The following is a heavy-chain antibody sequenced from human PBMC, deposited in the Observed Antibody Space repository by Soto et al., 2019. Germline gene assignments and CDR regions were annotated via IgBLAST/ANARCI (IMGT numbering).Heavy chain of an antibody. CDR2: IYHSGST. Sequence: TLSLTCAVSGGSISSSNWWSWVRQPPGKGLEWIGEIYHSGSTNYNPSLKSRVTISVDKSKNQFSLKLSSVTAADTAVYYCARITPGYSGYESDYYMDVWGKGTTVTVSS. V-gene: IGHV4-4*02. D-gene: IGHD5-12*01. CDR1: GGSISSSNW. CDR3: ARITPGYSGYESDYYMDV. J-gene: IGHJ6*03.